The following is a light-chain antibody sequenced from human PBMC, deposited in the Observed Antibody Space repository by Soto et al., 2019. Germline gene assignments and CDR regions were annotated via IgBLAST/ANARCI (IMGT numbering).Light chain of an antibody. Sequence: TQSSSFLSASFGARGTIPCRASQSISSWLAWYQQKPGKAPKLLIYKASSLESGVPSRFSGSGSGTEFTLTISSLQPDDFATYYCQQYNVYSTFGGGTKVDIK. CDR1: QSISSW. V-gene: IGKV1-5*03. CDR2: KAS. J-gene: IGKJ4*01. CDR3: QQYNVYST.